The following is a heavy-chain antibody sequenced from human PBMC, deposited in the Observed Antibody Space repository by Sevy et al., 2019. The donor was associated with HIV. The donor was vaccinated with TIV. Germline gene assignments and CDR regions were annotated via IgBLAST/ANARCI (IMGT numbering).Heavy chain of an antibody. J-gene: IGHJ5*02. CDR2: ISYDGSDK. Sequence: GGSLRLSCAASGLTFSSYAMHWVRQAPGKGLEWVAVISYDGSDKYFADSVKGRFTISRDNSKNTHFLQMNSLRTEDTAVYYCARGPGVVAVAALNWFDPWGQGTLVTVSS. D-gene: IGHD2-15*01. V-gene: IGHV3-30*04. CDR3: ARGPGVVAVAALNWFDP. CDR1: GLTFSSYA.